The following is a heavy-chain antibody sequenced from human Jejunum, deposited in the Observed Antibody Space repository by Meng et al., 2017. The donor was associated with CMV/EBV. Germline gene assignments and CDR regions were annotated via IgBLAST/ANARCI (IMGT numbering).Heavy chain of an antibody. Sequence: AWRNWVRQAPGKGLEWVGRIKRKSDGGTRDYAAPVKGRFTISRDDSKNTLYLQMNGLETEDTAVYYCTTGGYDVWSSFYTGYYFDYWGQGTPVTVSS. CDR2: IKRKSDGGTR. D-gene: IGHD3-3*01. J-gene: IGHJ4*02. CDR3: TTGGYDVWSSFYTGYYFDY. CDR1: AW. V-gene: IGHV3-15*01.